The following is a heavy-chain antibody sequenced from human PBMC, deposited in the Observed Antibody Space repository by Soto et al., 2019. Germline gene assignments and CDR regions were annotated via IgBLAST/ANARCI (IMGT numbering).Heavy chain of an antibody. Sequence: SETLSPTRTVSGGSLSSYYWSLIRQPPGKGLEWVWYIYYSGSTNYNPSPKSRVTISVDTSKNQFSLKLSSVTAADTAVYYCARATSGYYGSGSLDYWGQGTLVTVSS. V-gene: IGHV4-59*01. J-gene: IGHJ4*02. D-gene: IGHD3-10*01. CDR2: IYYSGST. CDR1: GGSLSSYY. CDR3: ARATSGYYGSGSLDY.